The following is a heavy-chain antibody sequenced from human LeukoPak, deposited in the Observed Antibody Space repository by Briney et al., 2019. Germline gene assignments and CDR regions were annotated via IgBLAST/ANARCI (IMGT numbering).Heavy chain of an antibody. CDR1: GGSFSGYY. J-gene: IGHJ6*02. CDR3: ARREGGYGMDV. V-gene: IGHV4-34*01. Sequence: SETPSLTCAVYGGSFSGYYWSWIRQPPGKGLEWIGEINHSGSTNYNPSLKSRVTISVDTSKNQFSLKLSSVTAADTAVYYCARREGGYGMDVWGQGTTVTVSS. D-gene: IGHD3-16*01. CDR2: INHSGST.